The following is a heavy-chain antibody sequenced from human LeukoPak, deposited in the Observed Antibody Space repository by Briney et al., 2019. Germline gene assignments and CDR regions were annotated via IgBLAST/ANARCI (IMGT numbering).Heavy chain of an antibody. D-gene: IGHD1-1*01. CDR3: ARIWSARDWFDP. CDR1: GLTFSNNY. Sequence: GGSLRLSCAASGLTFSNNYMTWIRQAPGKGLEWISYIKKRSAATYYADSVAGRFVISRDDAKNSLNLHLTNLRVEDTATYFCARIWSARDWFDPWGQGT. CDR2: IKKRSAAT. V-gene: IGHV3-11*01. J-gene: IGHJ5*02.